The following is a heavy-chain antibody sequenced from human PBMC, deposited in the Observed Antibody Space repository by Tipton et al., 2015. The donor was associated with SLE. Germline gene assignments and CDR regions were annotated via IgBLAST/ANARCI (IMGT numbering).Heavy chain of an antibody. CDR3: TRLQAAAGLPFYYYGMDV. J-gene: IGHJ6*02. CDR1: GFTFSGSA. Sequence: GSLRLSCAASGFTFSGSAMHWVRQASGKGLEWVGRIRSKANSYATAYAASVKGRFTISRDDSKNTAYLQMNSLKTEDTAVYYCTRLQAAAGLPFYYYGMDVWGQGTTVTVSS. V-gene: IGHV3-73*01. D-gene: IGHD6-13*01. CDR2: IRSKANSYAT.